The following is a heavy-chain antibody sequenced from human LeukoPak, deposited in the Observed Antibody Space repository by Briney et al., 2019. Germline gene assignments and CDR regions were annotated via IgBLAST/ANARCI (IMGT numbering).Heavy chain of an antibody. CDR2: IYYSGST. Sequence: SETLSLTCTVSGGSISSSSYYWGWIRQPPGKGLEWIGSIYYSGSTYYNPSLKSRVTISVDTSKNQFSPKLSSVTAADTAVYYCAGVRGSTIDYWGQGTLVTVSS. CDR3: AGVRGSTIDY. D-gene: IGHD6-6*01. J-gene: IGHJ4*02. CDR1: GGSISSSSYY. V-gene: IGHV4-39*07.